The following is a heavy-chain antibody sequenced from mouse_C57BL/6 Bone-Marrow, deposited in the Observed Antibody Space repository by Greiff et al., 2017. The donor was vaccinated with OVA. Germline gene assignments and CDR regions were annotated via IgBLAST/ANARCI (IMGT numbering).Heavy chain of an antibody. J-gene: IGHJ4*01. CDR1: GYTFTSYW. V-gene: IGHV1-72*01. D-gene: IGHD2-1*01. Sequence: VQLQQPGAELVKPGASVKMSCKASGYTFTSYWITWVKQRPGRGLEWIGRIDPNSGGTKYNEKFKSKATLTVDKPSSTAYMQLSSLTSEDSAVYYCAREGIYYGNWDYAMDYWGQGTSVTVSS. CDR2: IDPNSGGT. CDR3: AREGIYYGNWDYAMDY.